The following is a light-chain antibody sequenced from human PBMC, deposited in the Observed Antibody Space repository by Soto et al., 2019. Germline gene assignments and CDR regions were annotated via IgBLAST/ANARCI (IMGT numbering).Light chain of an antibody. CDR1: QSVSSN. V-gene: IGKV3-15*01. Sequence: EIGMTQCPATPSVPPGERATLYCTASQSVSSNLAWYEHKPIKTSRLLIYGASTRSTGIPARVRGRGSGTKFTLTISSLQSGDCAVYFCQQYNNWPRTFGQGTQ. J-gene: IGKJ1*01. CDR3: QQYNNWPRT. CDR2: GAS.